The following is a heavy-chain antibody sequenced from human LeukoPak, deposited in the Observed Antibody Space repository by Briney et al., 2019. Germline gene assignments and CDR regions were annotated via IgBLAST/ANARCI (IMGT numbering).Heavy chain of an antibody. CDR3: ARSGIGYFDWYPDWFDP. CDR1: GSTFTNHG. V-gene: IGHV1-18*01. CDR2: ISTYNGHT. Sequence: GASVKVSCKVSGSTFTNHGISWVREAPGQGLEWMGWISTYNGHTNYAQKFQGRVTMTTDTSTSTVYMEVRSLRSDNTAVYYCARSGIGYFDWYPDWFDPWSQGTLVTVSS. J-gene: IGHJ5*02. D-gene: IGHD3-9*01.